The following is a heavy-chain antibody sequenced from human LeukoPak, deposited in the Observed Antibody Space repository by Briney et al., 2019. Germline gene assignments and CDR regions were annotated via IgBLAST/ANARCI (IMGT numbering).Heavy chain of an antibody. V-gene: IGHV1-8*03. Sequence: ASVKVSCKASGYTFTSYDINWVRQAPGQGLEWMGWVTPSSGNTGYAQKFQGRVTISRDTSIGTTYLELSSLRSEDTAVYYCARGTPGYSYGYVLGRGNYYYYYYMDVWGKGTTVTISS. J-gene: IGHJ6*03. D-gene: IGHD5-18*01. CDR3: ARGTPGYSYGYVLGRGNYYYYYYMDV. CDR1: GYTFTSYD. CDR2: VTPSSGNT.